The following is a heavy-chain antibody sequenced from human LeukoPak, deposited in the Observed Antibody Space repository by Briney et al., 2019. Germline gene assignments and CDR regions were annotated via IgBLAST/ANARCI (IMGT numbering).Heavy chain of an antibody. CDR3: ARFARWNDETVVFDY. CDR1: GFTFSGYG. Sequence: PGGSLRLSCAASGFTFSGYGMHWVRQAPGKGLEWVAVIWYDRSNKYYADSVRGRFTISRDNSKNTLYLQMNSLRAEDTAVYYCARFARWNDETVVFDYWGQGTLVTVSS. D-gene: IGHD1-1*01. V-gene: IGHV3-33*01. CDR2: IWYDRSNK. J-gene: IGHJ4*02.